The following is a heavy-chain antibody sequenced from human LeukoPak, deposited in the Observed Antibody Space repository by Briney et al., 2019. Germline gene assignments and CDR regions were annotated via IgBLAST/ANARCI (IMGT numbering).Heavy chain of an antibody. CDR1: GFTFSSYS. V-gene: IGHV3-48*01. CDR2: ISSSSSTI. Sequence: GGSLRLSCAASGFTFSSYSMNWVRQAPGKGLEWVSYISSSSSTIYYADSVKGRFTISRDNAKNSLYLQMNSLRSDDTAVYYCARDNSVGNTAWWFDPWGQGTLVTVSS. D-gene: IGHD1-26*01. CDR3: ARDNSVGNTAWWFDP. J-gene: IGHJ5*02.